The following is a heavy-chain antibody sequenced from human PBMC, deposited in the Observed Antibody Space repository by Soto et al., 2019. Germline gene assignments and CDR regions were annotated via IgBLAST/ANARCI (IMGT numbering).Heavy chain of an antibody. D-gene: IGHD3-22*01. CDR1: GYTFIDYY. CDR3: ARGFYDSSGFFYAGWFGP. J-gene: IGHJ5*02. Sequence: QVHLVQSGAEVKKPGASVNVSCKASGYTFIDYYIHWLRQAPGQGPEWMGWIIPKSGDTKYSEKFQGRVAMTRDTSINTAYMEMTSLRSDDTAVYYCARGFYDSSGFFYAGWFGPWGQGTLVTVSS. V-gene: IGHV1-2*02. CDR2: IIPKSGDT.